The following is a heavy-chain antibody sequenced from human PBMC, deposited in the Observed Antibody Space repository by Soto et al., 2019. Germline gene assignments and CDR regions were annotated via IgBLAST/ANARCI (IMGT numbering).Heavy chain of an antibody. J-gene: IGHJ6*03. D-gene: IGHD5-12*01. CDR2: MNPSSGDT. CDR1: GYRFSDYY. V-gene: IGHV1-2*02. Sequence: ASVKVSCKASGYRFSDYYLHWVRQAPGQGPEWMGWMNPSSGDTKYAQKFKGRVTMTRDTSVRTAFMELNWLKSDDTAVYYCARESGGATATLDYYYFYMDVWGIGTTVTVSS. CDR3: ARESGGATATLDYYYFYMDV.